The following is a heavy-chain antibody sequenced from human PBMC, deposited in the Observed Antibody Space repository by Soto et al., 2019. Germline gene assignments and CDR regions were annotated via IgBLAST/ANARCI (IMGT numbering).Heavy chain of an antibody. V-gene: IGHV4-30-2*01. Sequence: QLQLQESGSGLVKPSQTLSLTCAVSGGSISSGGYSCNWIRQPPGKGLEWIGYIYHSGSTYYNTSLTSRATIPVDRAKNQFSLKLSSVSAADTAVYYCARGVTTVTTVDYWGEGTLVTVSS. CDR3: ARGVTTVTTVDY. CDR1: GGSISSGGYS. J-gene: IGHJ4*02. D-gene: IGHD4-17*01. CDR2: IYHSGST.